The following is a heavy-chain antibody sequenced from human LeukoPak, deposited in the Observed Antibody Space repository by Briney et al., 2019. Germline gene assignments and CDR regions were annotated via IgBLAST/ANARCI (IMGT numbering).Heavy chain of an antibody. Sequence: GGSLRLSYAASGFTFSSYSMNWVRQAPGKGLEWVSYISSSSSTIYYAGSVKGRFTISRDNAKNSLYLQMNSLRAEDTAVYYCARDGFDIWGQGTMLTVSS. CDR1: GFTFSSYS. CDR2: ISSSSSTI. J-gene: IGHJ3*02. CDR3: ARDGFDI. V-gene: IGHV3-48*01.